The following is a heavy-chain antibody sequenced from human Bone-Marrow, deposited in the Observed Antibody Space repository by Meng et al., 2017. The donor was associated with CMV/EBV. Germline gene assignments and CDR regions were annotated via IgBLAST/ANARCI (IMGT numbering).Heavy chain of an antibody. CDR2: INPSGGSR. D-gene: IGHD3-10*01. Sequence: ASVKVSCKASGYTFTSYYIHWVRQAPGQGLEWMGIINPSGGSRSYAQKFQGRVTMTRDTSTSTAYMELSSLRSEDTAVYYCARDVHLVQGWLDPWGQGTLVTVSS. CDR3: ARDVHLVQGWLDP. J-gene: IGHJ5*02. V-gene: IGHV1-46*01. CDR1: GYTFTSYY.